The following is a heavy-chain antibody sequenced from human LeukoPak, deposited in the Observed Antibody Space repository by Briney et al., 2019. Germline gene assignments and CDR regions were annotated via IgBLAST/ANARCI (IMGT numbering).Heavy chain of an antibody. Sequence: SETLSLICTVSGGSISSYYWSWIRQPPGKGLEWIGEINHSGSTNYNPSLKSRVTISVDTSKNQFSLKLSSVTAADTAVYYCARGGFGVNRFDYWGQGTLVTVSS. D-gene: IGHD3-10*01. J-gene: IGHJ4*02. V-gene: IGHV4-34*01. CDR2: INHSGST. CDR1: GGSISSYY. CDR3: ARGGFGVNRFDY.